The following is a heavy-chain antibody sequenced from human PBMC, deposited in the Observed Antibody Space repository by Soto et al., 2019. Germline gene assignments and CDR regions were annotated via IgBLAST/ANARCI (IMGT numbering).Heavy chain of an antibody. CDR1: GFSLSDYY. J-gene: IGHJ5*02. CDR3: ARFPPRVEGYHVDP. V-gene: IGHV3-11*01. CDR2: ISSSGSTK. D-gene: IGHD5-12*01. Sequence: QVQLVESGGGLVKPGGSLRVSCAASGFSLSDYYMSWIRQAPGKGLEWVSYISSSGSTKHYGHSVKVRFTISRDNAKNSLYLQMTSLRAEDTAVYYCARFPPRVEGYHVDPWGQGTLVTVSS.